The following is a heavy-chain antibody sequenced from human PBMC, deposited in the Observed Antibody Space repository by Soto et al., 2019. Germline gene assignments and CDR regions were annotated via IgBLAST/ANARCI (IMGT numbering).Heavy chain of an antibody. CDR2: ISFDGRNK. Sequence: QVQLVESGGGVVQPGRSLRLSCAASGFTFSSFGMHWVRQPPGKGLEWVAVISFDGRNKYYADSVKGRFTISRDNSKNTLSLQMNSVKAEDTAVYYCAKDASKYSNNWPAYYGLDVWGQGTTVTVSS. V-gene: IGHV3-30*18. J-gene: IGHJ6*02. D-gene: IGHD1-1*01. CDR1: GFTFSSFG. CDR3: AKDASKYSNNWPAYYGLDV.